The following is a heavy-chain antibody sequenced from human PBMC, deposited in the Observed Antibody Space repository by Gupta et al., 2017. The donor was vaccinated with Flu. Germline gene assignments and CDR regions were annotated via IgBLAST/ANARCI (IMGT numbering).Heavy chain of an antibody. CDR3: ARRPHIGRGPIS. J-gene: IGHJ5*02. CDR1: STYS. CDR2: LIPTSAVGTP. V-gene: IGHV1-69*05. D-gene: IGHD5-12*01. Sequence: STYSISWMRQAPGQGLEWVGGLIPTSAVGTPIYAPRLQGRVKITTDKSVSSAYMELSSLTSDDTAAYYCARRPHIGRGPISWGQGTLVTVSS.